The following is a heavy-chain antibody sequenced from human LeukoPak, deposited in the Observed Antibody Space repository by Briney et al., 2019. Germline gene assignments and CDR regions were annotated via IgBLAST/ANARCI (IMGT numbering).Heavy chain of an antibody. CDR1: GFTVSSNY. CDR2: IYGSGGT. V-gene: IGHV3-53*01. Sequence: GGSLRLSCAASGFTVSSNYMSWVRQAPGRGLEWVSVIYGSGGTYYADSVKGRFTISRDNSKNTLYLQMNSLGAEDTAVYYCASSGIRDFEPYYWGQGTLVTVSS. D-gene: IGHD1-26*01. J-gene: IGHJ4*02. CDR3: ASSGIRDFEPYY.